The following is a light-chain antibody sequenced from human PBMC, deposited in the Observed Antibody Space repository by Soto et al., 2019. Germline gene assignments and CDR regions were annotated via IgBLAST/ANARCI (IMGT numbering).Light chain of an antibody. J-gene: IGKJ2*01. CDR2: GAS. Sequence: EIVLTQSPGTLSLSPGERATLSCRASQSVSSTYLAWYQQKPGQAHRLLLYGASSRATGIHDRFSGSGSGTDFTLTISRLEREDFPVYYCQQYGSSPPYTFGEGTELEIK. CDR3: QQYGSSPPYT. CDR1: QSVSSTY. V-gene: IGKV3-20*01.